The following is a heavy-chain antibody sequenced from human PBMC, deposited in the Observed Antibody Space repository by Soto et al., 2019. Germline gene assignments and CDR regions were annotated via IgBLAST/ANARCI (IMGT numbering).Heavy chain of an antibody. CDR3: AKHSGDYYFDC. CDR2: ISTGGGDT. J-gene: IGHJ4*02. CDR1: GFTFSRYA. D-gene: IGHD1-26*01. V-gene: IGHV3-23*01. Sequence: GGSLRLSCAASGFTFSRYAVSWVRQAPGKGLEWVSAISTGGGDTFYADSVKGRFTISRDNSKDTLYMQMNSLRAEDAAVYYCAKHSGDYYFDCWGQGTLVTVSS.